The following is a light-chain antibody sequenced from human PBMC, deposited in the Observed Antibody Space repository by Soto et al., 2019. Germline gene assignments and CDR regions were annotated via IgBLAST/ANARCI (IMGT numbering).Light chain of an antibody. Sequence: QSALTQPPSASGSPGQSVTISCTGTSSDVGDYNYVSWYQQYSGKAPKLMIYEVNKRPSGVPDRFSGSKSGNTASLTVSGLQAEDEADYYCASYAGNNNVIFGGGTQLTVL. V-gene: IGLV2-8*01. CDR3: ASYAGNNNVI. J-gene: IGLJ7*01. CDR1: SSDVGDYNY. CDR2: EVN.